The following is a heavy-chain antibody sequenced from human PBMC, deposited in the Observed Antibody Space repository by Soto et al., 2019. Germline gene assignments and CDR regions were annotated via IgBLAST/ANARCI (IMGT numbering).Heavy chain of an antibody. Sequence: SDTLSLTCAVHGDSFSGYFWTWMRQPPGKGLEWIAEITEGGTTNYSPSLKSRVSIAVDSSKRQFSLTLSSVTAADTAMYYCARGADAMLSPNVDYWSQGALVTVAS. CDR3: ARGADAMLSPNVDY. D-gene: IGHD2-8*01. CDR2: ITEGGTT. J-gene: IGHJ4*02. CDR1: GDSFSGYF. V-gene: IGHV4-34*01.